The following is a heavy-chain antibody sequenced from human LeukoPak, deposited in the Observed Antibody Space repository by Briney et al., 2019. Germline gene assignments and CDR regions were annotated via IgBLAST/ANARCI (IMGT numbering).Heavy chain of an antibody. V-gene: IGHV1-18*01. D-gene: IGHD6-19*01. Sequence: ASVKVSCKTSGYTFTSYGISWVRQAPGQGLEWMGWISAYNGNTNYAQEVQGRVSMTTDTSTSTAYLELRSLRSDDTAVYYCARGGGLVSGTWIDPWGQGTLVTVSS. CDR3: ARGGGLVSGTWIDP. CDR2: ISAYNGNT. J-gene: IGHJ5*02. CDR1: GYTFTSYG.